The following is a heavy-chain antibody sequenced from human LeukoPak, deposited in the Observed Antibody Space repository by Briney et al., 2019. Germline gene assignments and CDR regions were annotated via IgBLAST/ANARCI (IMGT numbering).Heavy chain of an antibody. D-gene: IGHD5-18*01. CDR3: AISTAWRYYFDY. CDR2: IYHGGNT. CDR1: GGSIRSSNW. J-gene: IGHJ4*02. Sequence: SGTLSLTCAVSGGSIRSSNWWSWVRQPPGKGLEWIGEIYHGGNTNYNPSLKSRVTISVDKSKNQFSLKLSSVTAADTAVYYCAISTAWRYYFDYWGQGTLVTVSS. V-gene: IGHV4-4*02.